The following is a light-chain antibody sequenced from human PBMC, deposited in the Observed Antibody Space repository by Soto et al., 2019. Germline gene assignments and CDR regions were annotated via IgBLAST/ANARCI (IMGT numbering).Light chain of an antibody. CDR3: SSYTSSNTLDVV. J-gene: IGLJ2*01. Sequence: QSVLTQPASVSGSPGQSITISCTGTSNDVGSYNYVSWYQQHPGKAPKLMIFEVTNRPSGVSNRFSGSKSGNTASLTISGLQAVDEATYYCSSYTSSNTLDVVFGGGTKLTVL. V-gene: IGLV2-14*01. CDR2: EVT. CDR1: SNDVGSYNY.